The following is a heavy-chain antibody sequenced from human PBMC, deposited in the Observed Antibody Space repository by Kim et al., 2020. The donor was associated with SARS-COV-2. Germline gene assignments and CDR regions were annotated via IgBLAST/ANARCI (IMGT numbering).Heavy chain of an antibody. D-gene: IGHD6-19*01. V-gene: IGHV1-69*06. CDR1: GGTFSSYA. Sequence: SVKVSCKASGGTFSSYAISWVRQAPGQGLEWMGGIIPIFGTANYAQKFQGRVTITADKSTSTAYMELSSLRSEDTAVYYCARDLEGVRIAVAGTDSGMDVWGQGTTVTVSS. CDR3: ARDLEGVRIAVAGTDSGMDV. CDR2: IIPIFGTA. J-gene: IGHJ6*02.